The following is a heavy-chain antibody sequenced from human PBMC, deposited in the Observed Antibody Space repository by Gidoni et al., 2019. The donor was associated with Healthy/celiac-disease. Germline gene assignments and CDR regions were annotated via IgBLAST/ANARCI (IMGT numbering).Heavy chain of an antibody. CDR1: GFPFDDYA. CDR3: AKDKKPFSGYYFDY. V-gene: IGHV3-9*01. D-gene: IGHD3-10*01. J-gene: IGHJ4*02. Sequence: EVQLVESGGGLVQPGRSLRLSCAASGFPFDDYAMHWVRQAPGKGLEWASGISWNSGSIGYADSVKGRFTISRDNAKNSLYLQMNSLRAEDTALYYCAKDKKPFSGYYFDYWGQGTLVTVSS. CDR2: ISWNSGSI.